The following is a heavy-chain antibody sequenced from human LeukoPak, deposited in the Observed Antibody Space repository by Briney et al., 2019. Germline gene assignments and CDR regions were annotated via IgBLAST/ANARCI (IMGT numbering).Heavy chain of an antibody. CDR3: AKGIIAAAGSFDY. CDR2: ISWNSGSI. J-gene: IGHJ4*02. V-gene: IGHV3-9*01. D-gene: IGHD6-13*01. Sequence: PGGSLRLSCAASGFTFDDYAMHWVRQAPGKGLEWVSGISWNSGSIGYADSVMGRFTISRDNAKNSLYLQMNSLRAEDTALYYCAKGIIAAAGSFDYWGQGTLVTVSS. CDR1: GFTFDDYA.